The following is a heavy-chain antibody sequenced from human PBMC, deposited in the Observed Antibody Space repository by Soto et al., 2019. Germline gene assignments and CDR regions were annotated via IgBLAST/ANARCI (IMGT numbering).Heavy chain of an antibody. D-gene: IGHD6-13*01. V-gene: IGHV2-5*02. CDR1: GFSLSTSGVG. J-gene: IGHJ5*02. Sequence: QITLKESGPTLVKPTQTLTLTCTFSGFSLSTSGVGVGWIRQPPGKALEWLALIYWDDNKRYSPSLKSRLTITKDTSKNQVVLTMTDMDPVDTATYYFARARGAAAGTGWFDPWGQGTLVTVSS. CDR2: IYWDDNK. CDR3: ARARGAAAGTGWFDP.